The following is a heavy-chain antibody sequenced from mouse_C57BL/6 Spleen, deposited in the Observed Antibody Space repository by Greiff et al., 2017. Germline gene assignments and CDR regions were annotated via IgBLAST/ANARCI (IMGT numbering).Heavy chain of an antibody. CDR2: IDPSDSYT. V-gene: IGHV1-50*01. Sequence: QVQLQQPGAELVKPGASVKLSCKASGYTFTSYWMQWVKQRPGQGLEWIGEIDPSDSYTNYNQKFKGKATLTVDPSSSTAYMQLSSLTSEDSAVYYCARKGDLTGKAWFAYWGQGTLVTVSA. D-gene: IGHD4-1*01. CDR1: GYTFTSYW. J-gene: IGHJ3*01. CDR3: ARKGDLTGKAWFAY.